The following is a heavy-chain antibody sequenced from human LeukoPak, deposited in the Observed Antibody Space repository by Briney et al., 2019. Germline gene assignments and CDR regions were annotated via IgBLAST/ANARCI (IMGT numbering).Heavy chain of an antibody. J-gene: IGHJ4*02. V-gene: IGHV4-34*01. D-gene: IGHD2-21*02. Sequence: SETLSLTCAVEGGSFSGYYWSWIRQPPGKGLEWIGEINHSGSTNYNPSLKSRVTISVDTSKNQFSLKLSSVTAADTAAYYCARGLSYCGGDCYDYWGQGTLVTVSS. CDR3: ARGLSYCGGDCYDY. CDR1: GGSFSGYY. CDR2: INHSGST.